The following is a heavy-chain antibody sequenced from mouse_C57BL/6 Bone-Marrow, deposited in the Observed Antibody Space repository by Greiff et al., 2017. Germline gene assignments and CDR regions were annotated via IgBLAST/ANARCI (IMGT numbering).Heavy chain of an antibody. D-gene: IGHD3-2*02. CDR2: ISSGGDYI. V-gene: IGHV5-9-1*02. Sequence: EVKLQESGEGLVKPGGSLKLSCAASGFTFSSYAMSWVRQTPEKRLEWVAYISSGGDYIYYADTVKGRFTISRDNARNTLYLQMSSLKSEDTAMYYCTRRGQLRLYYYAMDYWGQGTSVTVSS. CDR3: TRRGQLRLYYYAMDY. J-gene: IGHJ4*01. CDR1: GFTFSSYA.